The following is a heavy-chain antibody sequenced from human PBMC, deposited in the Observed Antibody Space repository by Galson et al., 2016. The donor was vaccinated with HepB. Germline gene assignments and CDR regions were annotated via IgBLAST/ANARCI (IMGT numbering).Heavy chain of an antibody. J-gene: IGHJ5*02. D-gene: IGHD4-23*01. CDR3: ARDYGYYGGNIRNWFDT. V-gene: IGHV4-31*03. CDR2: IYYSWTT. CDR1: GASISSGGYY. Sequence: TLSLTCTVSGASISSGGYYWSWIRQQPGKGLGWIGYIYYSWTTYYNPSLESRLTISLDTSTNQFSLKLSSVTVADTAVYYGARDYGYYGGNIRNWFDTWGQGTLVTVSS.